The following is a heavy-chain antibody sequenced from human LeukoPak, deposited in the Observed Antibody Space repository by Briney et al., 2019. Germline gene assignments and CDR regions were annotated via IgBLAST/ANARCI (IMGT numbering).Heavy chain of an antibody. CDR1: GGSISSGDYY. Sequence: SQTLSLTCTVSGGSISSGDYYWSWIRQHPGKGLEWIGYIYYSGSTYYNPSLKSRVTISVDTSKNQFSLKLSSVTAADTAVYYCARVGYIAAAVGWFDPWGQGTLVTVSS. D-gene: IGHD6-13*01. CDR2: IYYSGST. J-gene: IGHJ5*02. CDR3: ARVGYIAAAVGWFDP. V-gene: IGHV4-31*03.